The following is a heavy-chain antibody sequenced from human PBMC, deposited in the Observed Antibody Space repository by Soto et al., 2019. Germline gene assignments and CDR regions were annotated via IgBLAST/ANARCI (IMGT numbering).Heavy chain of an antibody. CDR1: GFTSGSYA. V-gene: IGHV3-23*01. D-gene: IGHD3-22*01. Sequence: PGGSLRLSCAASGFTSGSYAMTWVRQAPGKGLEWVSAISAGGGTTYYADSVKGRFTVSRDNSENTLYLQMNSLRVEDTAVYYCASWSSGYYHSDYWGQGTLVTVSS. J-gene: IGHJ4*02. CDR2: ISAGGGTT. CDR3: ASWSSGYYHSDY.